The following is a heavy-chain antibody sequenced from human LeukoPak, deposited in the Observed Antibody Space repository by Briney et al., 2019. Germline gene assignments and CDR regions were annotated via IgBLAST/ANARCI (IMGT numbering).Heavy chain of an antibody. Sequence: SETLSLTCAVSGDSVSSSNYYWGWIRQPPGKGLEWIGYIYYSGSTNYNPSLKSRVTISVDTSKNQFSLKLSSVTAADTAVYYCARLDCSGGSCFRYYFDYWGQGTLVTVSS. CDR2: IYYSGST. CDR1: GDSVSSSNYY. D-gene: IGHD2-15*01. CDR3: ARLDCSGGSCFRYYFDY. V-gene: IGHV4-61*01. J-gene: IGHJ4*02.